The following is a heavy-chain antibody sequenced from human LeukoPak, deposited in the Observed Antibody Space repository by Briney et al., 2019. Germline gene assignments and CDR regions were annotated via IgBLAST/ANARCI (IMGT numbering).Heavy chain of an antibody. D-gene: IGHD4-17*01. Sequence: SETLSLTCTVSGGSISSYYWSWLRQPPGKGLEWIGYIYYSGSTNYNPSLKSRVTISVDTSKNQFSLKLSSVTAADTAVYYCARRPYGHYFDYWGQGTLVTVSS. J-gene: IGHJ4*02. CDR3: ARRPYGHYFDY. V-gene: IGHV4-59*01. CDR2: IYYSGST. CDR1: GGSISSYY.